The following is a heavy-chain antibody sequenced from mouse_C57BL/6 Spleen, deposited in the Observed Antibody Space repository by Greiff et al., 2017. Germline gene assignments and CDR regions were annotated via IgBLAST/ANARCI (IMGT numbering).Heavy chain of an antibody. CDR2: IDPSDSYT. J-gene: IGHJ2*01. V-gene: IGHV1-50*01. Sequence: VQLQQPGAELVKPGASVKLSCKASGYTFPSYWMQWVKQRPGQGLEWIGEIDPSDSYTNSNQKFKGKATLTVDTSSRPAYMQLSSRTSEDSAVYYCARKRGDYYGSSYSFDYWGQGNTLTVSA. CDR3: ARKRGDYYGSSYSFDY. CDR1: GYTFPSYW. D-gene: IGHD1-1*01.